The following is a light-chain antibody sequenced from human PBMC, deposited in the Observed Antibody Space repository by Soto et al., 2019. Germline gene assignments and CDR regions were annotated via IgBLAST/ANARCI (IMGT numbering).Light chain of an antibody. CDR3: QQYGSSRWT. Sequence: EIVLTQSPGTLSLSPGERATLSCRASQSVSSSYLAWYQQNRGQAPRLLIYGASSRATDIPDRFSGSCSGTDFTLSISRLEPEDFAVYYCQQYGSSRWTFGQGTKVQIK. V-gene: IGKV3-20*01. J-gene: IGKJ1*01. CDR2: GAS. CDR1: QSVSSSY.